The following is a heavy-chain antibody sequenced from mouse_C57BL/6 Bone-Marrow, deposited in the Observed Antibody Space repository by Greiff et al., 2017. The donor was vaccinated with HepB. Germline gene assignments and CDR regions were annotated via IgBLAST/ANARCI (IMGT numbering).Heavy chain of an antibody. CDR1: GYTFTSYW. Sequence: QVQLQQPGAELVKPGASVKLSCKASGYTFTSYWMHWVKQRPGQGLEWIGMIHPNSGSTNYNEKFKSKATLTVDKSSSTAYMQLSSLTSEDSAVYYCAREDFYYDYAWFAYWGQGTLVTVSA. D-gene: IGHD2-4*01. J-gene: IGHJ3*01. CDR2: IHPNSGST. CDR3: AREDFYYDYAWFAY. V-gene: IGHV1-64*01.